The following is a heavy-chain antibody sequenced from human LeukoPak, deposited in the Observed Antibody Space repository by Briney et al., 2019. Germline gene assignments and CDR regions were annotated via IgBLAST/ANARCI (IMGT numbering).Heavy chain of an antibody. D-gene: IGHD6-19*01. CDR1: GFTFSSYS. V-gene: IGHV3-48*01. J-gene: IGHJ4*02. CDR3: ARDRGSGWYYFDY. Sequence: GGSLRLSCAASGFTFSSYSMNWVRQAPGKGLEWVSHITASGTAMFYADSVKGRFTISRDNAKNSLYLQMNSLRAEDTAVYYCARDRGSGWYYFDYWGQGTLVTVSS. CDR2: ITASGTAM.